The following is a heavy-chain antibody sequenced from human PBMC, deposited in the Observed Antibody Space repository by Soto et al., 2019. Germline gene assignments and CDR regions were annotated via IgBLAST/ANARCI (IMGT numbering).Heavy chain of an antibody. Sequence: GASVKVSCKASGYTFTGYYMHWVRQAPGQGLEWMGWINPNSGGTNYAQKFQGRVTMTRDTSISTAYMELSRLRSDDTAVYYCARGSFFDYDSSGYYYYGYWGQGTLVTVSS. J-gene: IGHJ4*02. V-gene: IGHV1-2*02. D-gene: IGHD3-22*01. CDR1: GYTFTGYY. CDR3: ARGSFFDYDSSGYYYYGY. CDR2: INPNSGGT.